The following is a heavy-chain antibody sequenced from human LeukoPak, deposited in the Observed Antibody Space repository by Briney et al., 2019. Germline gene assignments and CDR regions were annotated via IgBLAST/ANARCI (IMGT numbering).Heavy chain of an antibody. CDR1: GGSISSGGYY. CDR3: ARDSTTTEHWYFDL. D-gene: IGHD4-17*01. Sequence: SETLSLTCTVSGGSISSGGYYWRWIRQHPGKGLEWIGYIYYSGSTYYNPSLKSRVTISVDTSKNQFSLKLSSVTAADTAVYYCARDSTTTEHWYFDLWGRGTLVTVSS. J-gene: IGHJ2*01. V-gene: IGHV4-31*03. CDR2: IYYSGST.